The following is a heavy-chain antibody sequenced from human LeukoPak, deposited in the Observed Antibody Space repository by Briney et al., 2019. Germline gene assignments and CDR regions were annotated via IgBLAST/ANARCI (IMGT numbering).Heavy chain of an antibody. V-gene: IGHV1-69*13. Sequence: SVKVSCKASGGTFSSYVISWVRQAPGQGLEWMGGIIPIFGTANYAQKFQGRVTITADESTSTAYMELSSLRSEDTAVYYCASATVTNYYYYYGMDVWGKGTTVTVSS. CDR1: GGTFSSYV. D-gene: IGHD4-17*01. CDR2: IIPIFGTA. CDR3: ASATVTNYYYYYGMDV. J-gene: IGHJ6*04.